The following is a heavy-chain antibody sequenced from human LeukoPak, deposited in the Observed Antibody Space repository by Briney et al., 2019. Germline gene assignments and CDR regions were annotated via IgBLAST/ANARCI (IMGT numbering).Heavy chain of an antibody. J-gene: IGHJ5*02. CDR1: GGSISSGGYS. CDR2: IYHSGST. D-gene: IGHD2-2*02. CDR3: ARVSDGYCSSTSCYIVGDNWFDP. V-gene: IGHV4-30-2*01. Sequence: SETLSLTCAVSGGSISSGGYSWSWIRQPPGKGLEWIGYIYHSGSTYYNPSLKSRVTISVDRSKNQFSLKLSSVTAADTAVYYCARVSDGYCSSTSCYIVGDNWFDPWGQGTLVTVSS.